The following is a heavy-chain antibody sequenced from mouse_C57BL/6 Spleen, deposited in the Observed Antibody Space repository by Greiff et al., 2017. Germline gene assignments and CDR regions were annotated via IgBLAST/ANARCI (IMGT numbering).Heavy chain of an antibody. V-gene: IGHV5-4*03. D-gene: IGHD3-1*01. CDR1: GFTFSSYA. CDR3: ARASRAGAWFAY. J-gene: IGHJ3*01. CDR2: ISDGGSYT. Sequence: DVKLVESGGGLVKPGGSLKLSCAASGFTFSSYAMSWVRQTPEKRLEWVATISDGGSYTYYPDNVKGRFTISRDNAKDNLYLQMSHLKSEDTAMYYCARASRAGAWFAYWGQGTLVTVSA.